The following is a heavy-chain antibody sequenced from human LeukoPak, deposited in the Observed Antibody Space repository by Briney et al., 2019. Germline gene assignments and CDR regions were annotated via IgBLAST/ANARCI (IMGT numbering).Heavy chain of an antibody. Sequence: GGSLRLSCAASGITLSSYNMNWVRQAPGKGLEWVSSFSSKSGSIYYADSVKGRFTISRGNAKNSLFLQMNGLRAEDTAVYYCTRGSNSDYWGQGTLVTVSS. V-gene: IGHV3-21*01. CDR1: GITLSSYN. CDR2: FSSKSGSI. CDR3: TRGSNSDY. J-gene: IGHJ4*02. D-gene: IGHD4-11*01.